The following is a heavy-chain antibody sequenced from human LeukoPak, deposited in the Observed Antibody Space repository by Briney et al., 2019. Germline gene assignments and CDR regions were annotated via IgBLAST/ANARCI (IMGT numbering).Heavy chain of an antibody. D-gene: IGHD4-11*01. J-gene: IGHJ4*02. CDR3: ASEDTADYRGRFDH. V-gene: IGHV4-59*11. Sequence: SETLSLTCSVSGRSINSRFWAWIRQPPGKGLEWIGYIYEGIPTYNPSLKSGVTTSADTSNSQYSLKLNYVTAADTAVYYCASEDTADYRGRFDHWGQGTLVTVSS. CDR1: GRSINSRF. CDR2: IYEGIP.